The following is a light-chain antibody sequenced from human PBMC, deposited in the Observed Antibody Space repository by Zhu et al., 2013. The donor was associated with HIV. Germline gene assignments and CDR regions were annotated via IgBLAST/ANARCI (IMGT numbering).Light chain of an antibody. CDR3: QQYNNWPRT. Sequence: DIVLTQSPGTLSLSPGDRATLSCRASQTISSDFLAWYQQKPGQAPRLLIYGASSRATGIPDRFSGSGSGTDFTLTISRLEPEDFAVYYCQQYNNWPRTFGQGPRWTSN. CDR2: GAS. V-gene: IGKV3-20*01. CDR1: QTISSDF. J-gene: IGKJ1*01.